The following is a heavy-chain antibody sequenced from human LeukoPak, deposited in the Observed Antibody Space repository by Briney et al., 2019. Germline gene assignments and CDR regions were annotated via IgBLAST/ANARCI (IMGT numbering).Heavy chain of an antibody. CDR3: ARDLDIVVVVAAPRHDCMDV. CDR2: ISGYNGNT. J-gene: IGHJ6*02. V-gene: IGHV1-18*01. Sequence: ASGKVSCKASGYTLTSYCISWVRQAPGQGREWMGWISGYNGNTNYAQKRQGRVTMTTDTSTNTAYMELRRLRSHDTAMYYCARDLDIVVVVAAPRHDCMDVWGQGTTVTVSS. D-gene: IGHD2-15*01. CDR1: GYTLTSYC.